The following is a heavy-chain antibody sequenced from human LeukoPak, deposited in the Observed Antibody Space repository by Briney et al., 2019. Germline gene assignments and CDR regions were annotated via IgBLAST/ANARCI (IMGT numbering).Heavy chain of an antibody. D-gene: IGHD5-24*01. CDR3: ARLRSLDQ. CDR2: VKEDHSQI. CDR1: GFIFSSYG. V-gene: IGHV3-7*01. J-gene: IGHJ4*02. Sequence: GGSLRLSCAASGFIFSSYGMSWVRQAPGKGLEWVASVKEDHSQIHYVDSVRGRFTISRDNAANSLYLQMSSLRVEDTGIYYCARLRSLDQWGQGALVVVSS.